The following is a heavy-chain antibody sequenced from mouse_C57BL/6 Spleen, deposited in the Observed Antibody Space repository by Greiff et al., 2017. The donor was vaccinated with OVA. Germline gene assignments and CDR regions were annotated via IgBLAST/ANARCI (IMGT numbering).Heavy chain of an antibody. V-gene: IGHV5-9-1*02. J-gene: IGHJ3*01. CDR3: TREDYYGSSYAY. CDR2: ISSGGDYI. Sequence: EVKLMESGEGLVKPGGSLKLSCAASGFTFSSYAMSWVRQTPEKRLEWVAYISSGGDYIYYADTVKGRFTISRDKARNTRYLQMSSLKSEDTAMYYCTREDYYGSSYAYWGQGTLVTVSA. D-gene: IGHD1-1*01. CDR1: GFTFSSYA.